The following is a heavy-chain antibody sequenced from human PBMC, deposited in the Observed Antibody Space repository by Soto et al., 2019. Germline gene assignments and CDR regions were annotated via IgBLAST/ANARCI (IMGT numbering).Heavy chain of an antibody. CDR1: GFTFRNYA. D-gene: IGHD2-2*02. J-gene: IGHJ6*02. CDR2: ISSRSDI. V-gene: IGHV3-21*01. Sequence: GGSLRLSCAASGFTFRNYAMSWVRQAPGKGLEWVSSISSRSDIYYADSVKGRFTISRDNAKNSVSLQMNSLRAEDTAVYYCAREYTAWPLAYGLDVWGQGTTVTVSS. CDR3: AREYTAWPLAYGLDV.